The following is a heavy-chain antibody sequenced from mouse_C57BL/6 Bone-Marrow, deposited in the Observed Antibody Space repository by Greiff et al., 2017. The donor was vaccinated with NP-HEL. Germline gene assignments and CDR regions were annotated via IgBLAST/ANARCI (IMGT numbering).Heavy chain of an antibody. CDR2: IYPGDGDT. CDR1: GYAFSSSW. Sequence: QVQLKQSGPELVKPGASVKTSCKASGYAFSSSWMNWVKQRPGKGLEWIGRIYPGDGDTNYNGKFKGKATLTADKSSSTAYMQLSSLTSEDSAVYFCARSRDLLWSPDWYVDVWGTGTTVTVSS. V-gene: IGHV1-82*01. CDR3: ARSRDLLWSPDWYVDV. J-gene: IGHJ1*03. D-gene: IGHD2-1*01.